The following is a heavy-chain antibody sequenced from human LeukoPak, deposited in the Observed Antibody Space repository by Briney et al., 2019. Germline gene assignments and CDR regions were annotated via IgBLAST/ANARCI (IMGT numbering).Heavy chain of an antibody. V-gene: IGHV4-59*01. CDR1: GGSISSYY. D-gene: IGHD4-23*01. J-gene: IGHJ4*02. CDR2: IYYSGST. CDR3: ARVRTAVTPYFDY. Sequence: SETLSLTCTVSGGSISSYYWSWIRQPPGKGLEWIGYIYYSGSTNYNPSLKSRVTISVDTSKNQFSLKLSSVTAADTAVYYCARVRTAVTPYFDYWGQGILVTVSS.